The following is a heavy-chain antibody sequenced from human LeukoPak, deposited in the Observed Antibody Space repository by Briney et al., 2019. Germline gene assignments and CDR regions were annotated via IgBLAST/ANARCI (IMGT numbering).Heavy chain of an antibody. CDR2: IKQDGSEK. CDR3: ARRGPYYYDSSGYYLDY. D-gene: IGHD3-22*01. J-gene: IGHJ4*02. CDR1: GFTFSSYW. Sequence: PGGSLRLSCAASGFTFSSYWMSWVRQAPGKGLEWVANIKQDGSEKYYVDSVKGRFTISRDNAKNSLYLQMNSLRAEDTAVYYCARRGPYYYDSSGYYLDYWGQGTLVTVPS. V-gene: IGHV3-7*01.